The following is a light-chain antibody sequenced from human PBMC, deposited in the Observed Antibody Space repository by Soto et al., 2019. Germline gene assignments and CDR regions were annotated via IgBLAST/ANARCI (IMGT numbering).Light chain of an antibody. J-gene: IGLJ1*01. Sequence: QSALTQPASVSGSPGQSITISCTGTSSDVGGYNYVSWYQQHPGKAPKLMIYEVSNRPSGVSNRFSGSKSGNTASLTISGLQAEDEADYYCSSSTSSSTLGFGAGTKLTVL. CDR3: SSSTSSSTLG. CDR1: SSDVGGYNY. V-gene: IGLV2-14*01. CDR2: EVS.